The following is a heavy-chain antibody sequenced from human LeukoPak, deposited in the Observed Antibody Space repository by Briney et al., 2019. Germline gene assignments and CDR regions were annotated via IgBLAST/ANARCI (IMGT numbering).Heavy chain of an antibody. J-gene: IGHJ4*02. CDR3: ARDFGTTGWHTFDY. CDR2: TYYRSKWYN. D-gene: IGHD6-19*01. CDR1: GDSVSSKNGA. V-gene: IGHV6-1*01. Sequence: SQTLSLTCVVSGDSVSSKNGAWNWIRQSPSRGLEWLGSTYYRSKWYNDFAESMEGRMTISQDTSKNQYSLHLTSVTPDDTAVYYCARDFGTTGWHTFDYWGQGTLVTVSS.